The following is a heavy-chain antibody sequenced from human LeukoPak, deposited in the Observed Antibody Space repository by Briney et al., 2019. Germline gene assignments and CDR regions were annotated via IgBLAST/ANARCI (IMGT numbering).Heavy chain of an antibody. CDR2: ISYDGSNK. D-gene: IGHD3-9*01. Sequence: PGGSLRLSCAASGFTFSSYAMHWVRQAPGKGLEWVAVISYDGSNKYYADSVKGRFTISRDNSKNTLYLQMNSLRAEDTAVYYCARDTSYVLRYFDWSMDYWGQGTLVTVSS. CDR3: ARDTSYVLRYFDWSMDY. J-gene: IGHJ4*02. V-gene: IGHV3-30-3*01. CDR1: GFTFSSYA.